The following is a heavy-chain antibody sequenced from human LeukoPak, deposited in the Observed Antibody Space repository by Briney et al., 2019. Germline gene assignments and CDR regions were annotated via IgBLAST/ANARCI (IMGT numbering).Heavy chain of an antibody. Sequence: ASVKVSCKASGYTFTSYGISWVRQAPGQGLEWMGWISAYNGNTNYAQKLQGRVTMTTDTSTSTAYMELRSLRSDDTAVYYCARKSRGFGESRGPFDYWGQGTLVTVSS. CDR1: GYTFTSYG. CDR2: ISAYNGNT. D-gene: IGHD3-10*01. J-gene: IGHJ4*02. CDR3: ARKSRGFGESRGPFDY. V-gene: IGHV1-18*01.